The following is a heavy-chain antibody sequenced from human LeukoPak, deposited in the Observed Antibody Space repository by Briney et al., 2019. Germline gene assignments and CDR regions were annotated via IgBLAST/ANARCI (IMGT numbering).Heavy chain of an antibody. J-gene: IGHJ4*02. CDR2: ISNTGSYI. CDR1: GFTFSSYN. Sequence: PGGSLRLSCAASGFTFSSYNMSWVRQAPGKGLEWVSSISNTGSYIYYADSVKGRFTISRDNAKNSLYLQMNSLRAEDTAVYYCATHGYNSLDYWGQGTLVTVSS. D-gene: IGHD5-24*01. CDR3: ATHGYNSLDY. V-gene: IGHV3-21*01.